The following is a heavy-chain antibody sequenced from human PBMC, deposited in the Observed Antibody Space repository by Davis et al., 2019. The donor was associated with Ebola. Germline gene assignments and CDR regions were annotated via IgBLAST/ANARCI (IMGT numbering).Heavy chain of an antibody. CDR3: ASRDGYKKAFDY. V-gene: IGHV4-31*03. CDR2: IYYSGNT. CDR1: GGSISSGGYY. D-gene: IGHD5-24*01. Sequence: SETLSLTCTVSGGSISSGGYYWSWIRQHPGKGLEWIGYIYYSGNTYHKPSLKSRVTISVDTSKNQFSLKLSSVTAADTAVYYCASRDGYKKAFDYWGQGTLVTVSS. J-gene: IGHJ4*02.